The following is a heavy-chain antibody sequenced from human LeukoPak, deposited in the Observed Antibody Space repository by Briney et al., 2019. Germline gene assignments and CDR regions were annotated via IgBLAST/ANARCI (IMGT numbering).Heavy chain of an antibody. D-gene: IGHD6-13*01. CDR3: ASLGQAAADYYYYYMDV. CDR2: IIPIFGTA. CDR1: GGTFSSYA. V-gene: IGHV1-69*05. J-gene: IGHJ6*03. Sequence: SAKVSCKASGGTFSSYAISWVRQAPGQGLEWMGGIIPIFGTANYAQKFQGRVTITTDESTSTAYMELSSLRSEDTAVYYCASLGQAAADYYYYYMDVWGKGTTVTVSS.